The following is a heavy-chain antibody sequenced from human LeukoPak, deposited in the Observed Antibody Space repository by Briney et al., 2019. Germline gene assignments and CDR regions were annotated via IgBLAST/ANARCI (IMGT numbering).Heavy chain of an antibody. Sequence: GGSLRLSCAASGXTFSTYWMHWVRQGSGKGLVWVSRINSEGSSTSYADSVKGRFTISRDNAKNTPYLQMNSLRAEDTAVYYCARDPFDYWGQGTLVTVSS. CDR1: GXTFSTYW. CDR3: ARDPFDY. J-gene: IGHJ4*02. CDR2: INSEGSST. V-gene: IGHV3-74*01.